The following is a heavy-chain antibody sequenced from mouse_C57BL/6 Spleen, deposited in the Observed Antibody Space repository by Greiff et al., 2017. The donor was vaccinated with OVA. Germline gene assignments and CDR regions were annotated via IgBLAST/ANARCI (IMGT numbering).Heavy chain of an antibody. J-gene: IGHJ4*01. CDR1: GFTFSDYG. D-gene: IGHD2-5*01. CDR3: ARGGYYSNYEAMDY. CDR2: ISSGSSTI. Sequence: EVKVVESGGGLVKPGGSLKLSCAASGFTFSDYGMHWVRQAPEKGLEWVAYISSGSSTIYYADTVKGRFTISRDNAKNTLFLQMTSLRSEDTAMYYCARGGYYSNYEAMDYWGQGTSVTVSS. V-gene: IGHV5-17*01.